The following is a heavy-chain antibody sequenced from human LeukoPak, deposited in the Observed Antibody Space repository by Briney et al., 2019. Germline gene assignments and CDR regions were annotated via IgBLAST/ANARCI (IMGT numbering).Heavy chain of an antibody. J-gene: IGHJ6*02. V-gene: IGHV1-69*04. CDR3: ATIAAAPYYYYYGMDV. CDR2: IIPILGIA. Sequence: SVKVSCKASGGTFSSYAISWVRQAPGQGLEWMGRIIPILGIANYAQKFQGRVTITADKSTSTAYMELSSLRSEDTAVYYCATIAAAPYYYYYGMDVWGQGTTVTVSS. CDR1: GGTFSSYA. D-gene: IGHD6-13*01.